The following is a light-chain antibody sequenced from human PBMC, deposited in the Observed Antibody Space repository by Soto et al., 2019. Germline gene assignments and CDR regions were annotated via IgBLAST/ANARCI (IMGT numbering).Light chain of an antibody. Sequence: DIQMTQSPSSLSASVGDRVTITCRASQSISSYLNWYQQKPGKAPKLLIYDVSTLESGVPSRFSGSGSGTEFTLTISSLQPEDFATYYCQQYDSYPLTFGGGTK. CDR2: DVS. J-gene: IGKJ4*01. CDR1: QSISSY. V-gene: IGKV1-5*01. CDR3: QQYDSYPLT.